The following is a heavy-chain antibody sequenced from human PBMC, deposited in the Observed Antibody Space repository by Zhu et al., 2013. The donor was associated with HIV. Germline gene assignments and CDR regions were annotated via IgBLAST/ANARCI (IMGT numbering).Heavy chain of an antibody. CDR3: ASLSGSYFRALDM. Sequence: QVQLVQSGAEVKKPGASVKVSCKASGYTFTSYDIIWVRQATGQGLEWMGWMNPNSANTGYARKLQGRVTMTTDISTTTAYMELRSLRSDDTAVYYCASLSGSYFRALDMWGQGTMVTVSS. V-gene: IGHV1-8*02. J-gene: IGHJ3*02. CDR1: GYTFTSYD. CDR2: MNPNSANT. D-gene: IGHD1-26*01.